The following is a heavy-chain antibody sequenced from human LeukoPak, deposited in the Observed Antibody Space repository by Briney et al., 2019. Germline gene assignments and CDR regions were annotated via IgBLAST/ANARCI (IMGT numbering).Heavy chain of an antibody. J-gene: IGHJ4*02. CDR1: GGSISSYY. D-gene: IGHD3-22*01. Sequence: PSETLSLTCTVSGGSISSYYWSWIRQPPGKGLEWLGYIYYSGSTNYNPSLKSRVTISVDTSKNQFSLKLSSVTAADTAVYYCARWDSSGSHFDYWGQGTLVTVSS. CDR2: IYYSGST. CDR3: ARWDSSGSHFDY. V-gene: IGHV4-59*01.